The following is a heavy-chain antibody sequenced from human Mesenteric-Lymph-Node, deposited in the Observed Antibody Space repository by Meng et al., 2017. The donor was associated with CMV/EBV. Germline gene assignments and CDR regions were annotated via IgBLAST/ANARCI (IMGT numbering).Heavy chain of an antibody. CDR2: IYYSGST. V-gene: IGHV4-39*01. Sequence: SGGSISSSSYHWGWIRQPPGKGLEWIGGIYYSGSTYYNPSLKSRVTISVDTSKNQFSLNLRSVTAADTAVYYCARREAQLWLGYFDYWGQGTLVTVSS. J-gene: IGHJ4*02. CDR1: GGSISSSSYH. CDR3: ARREAQLWLGYFDY. D-gene: IGHD5-18*01.